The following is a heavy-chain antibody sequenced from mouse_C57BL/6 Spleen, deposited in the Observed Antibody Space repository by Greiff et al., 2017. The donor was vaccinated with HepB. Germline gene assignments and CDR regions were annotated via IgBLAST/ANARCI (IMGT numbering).Heavy chain of an antibody. Sequence: EVKLQQSGAELVRPGASVKLSCTASGFNIKDDYMHWVKQRPEQGLEWIGWIDPENGDTEYASKFQGKATITADTSSNTAYLQLSSLTSEDTAVYYCTPKGGFAYWGQGTLVTVSA. J-gene: IGHJ3*01. CDR3: TPKGGFAY. CDR1: GFNIKDDY. CDR2: IDPENGDT. V-gene: IGHV14-4*01.